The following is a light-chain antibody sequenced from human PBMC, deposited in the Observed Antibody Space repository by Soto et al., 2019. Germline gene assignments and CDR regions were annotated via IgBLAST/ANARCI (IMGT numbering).Light chain of an antibody. V-gene: IGKV1-6*01. Sequence: AIQMTQSQSSLSASVGDRVTITCRASQDIRKDLAWYQQKPGKAPQILIYGASTLQTGVASRFSGSGSATDVTLTISSLQPEDSAAYYCLHDYNYPFTFGQGTKVDIK. CDR1: QDIRKD. J-gene: IGKJ2*01. CDR3: LHDYNYPFT. CDR2: GAS.